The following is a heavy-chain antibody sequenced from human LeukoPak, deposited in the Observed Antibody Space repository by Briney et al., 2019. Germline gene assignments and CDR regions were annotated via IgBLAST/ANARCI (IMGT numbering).Heavy chain of an antibody. V-gene: IGHV3-74*03. CDR3: TRTAAYNTGWYTGDYYYYYYMDV. D-gene: IGHD6-19*01. CDR2: INSDGRST. CDR1: GFTFSRYW. J-gene: IGHJ6*03. Sequence: GGSLRLSCAASGFTFSRYWMHWVRQAPGKGLVWVSRINSDGRSTTYADSVKGRFTISRDNAKNSLYLQMNSLRAEDTAVYYCTRTAAYNTGWYTGDYYYYYYMDVWGTGTTVTVSS.